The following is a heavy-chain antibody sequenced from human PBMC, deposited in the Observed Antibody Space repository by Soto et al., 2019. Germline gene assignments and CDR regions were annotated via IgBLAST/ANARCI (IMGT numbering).Heavy chain of an antibody. D-gene: IGHD2-2*01. Sequence: ASVKVSCKASGYTFTSDGISWVRQAPGQGLEWMGWISAYNGNTNYAQKLQGRVTMTTDTSTSTAYMELRSLRSDDTAVYYCARDGIVVVPGGYYYMDVWGKGTRSPSP. CDR1: GYTFTSDG. CDR2: ISAYNGNT. CDR3: ARDGIVVVPGGYYYMDV. V-gene: IGHV1-18*01. J-gene: IGHJ6*03.